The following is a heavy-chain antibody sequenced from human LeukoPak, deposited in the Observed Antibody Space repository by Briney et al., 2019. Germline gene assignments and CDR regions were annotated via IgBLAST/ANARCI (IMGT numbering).Heavy chain of an antibody. V-gene: IGHV1-18*01. D-gene: IGHD3-22*01. CDR2: ISAYNGNT. J-gene: IGHJ4*02. Sequence: ASVKVSCKASGYTFTSYGISWVRQAPGQGLEWVGWISAYNGNTNYAQKLQGRVTMTTDTSTSTAYMELRSLRSDDTAVYYCARATYYYDSSGYWGQGTLVTVSS. CDR1: GYTFTSYG. CDR3: ARATYYYDSSGY.